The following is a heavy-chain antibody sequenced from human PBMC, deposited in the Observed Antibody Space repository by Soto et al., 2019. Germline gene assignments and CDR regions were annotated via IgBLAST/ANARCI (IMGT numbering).Heavy chain of an antibody. J-gene: IGHJ5*01. D-gene: IGHD5-12*01. CDR2: ISGSGATT. CDR3: VKDRGYEWFDS. Sequence: GGSLRLSCAATGFTFSSYAMSWVRQAPGQGLEWVSSISGSGATTYYADSVKGRFTISRDNSENTLHLQMNNLRAEDTALYYCVKDRGYEWFDSWGQGTLVTVSS. CDR1: GFTFSSYA. V-gene: IGHV3-23*01.